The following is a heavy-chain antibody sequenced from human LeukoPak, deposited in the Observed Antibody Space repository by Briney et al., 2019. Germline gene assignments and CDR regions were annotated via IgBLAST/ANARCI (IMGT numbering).Heavy chain of an antibody. CDR2: IRKSSGYI. CDR1: GFTFSNYS. CDR3: ANHPRGYGSGPDC. Sequence: GGSLGLSCAASGFTFSNYSMNWVRQPPGKGLEWVSSIRKSSGYIYYTDSVKGRFTIPRDNAKNSLYLQMNTLRADDTAVYYCANHPRGYGSGPDCCGQGTLVTVSS. V-gene: IGHV3-21*01. D-gene: IGHD3-10*01. J-gene: IGHJ4*02.